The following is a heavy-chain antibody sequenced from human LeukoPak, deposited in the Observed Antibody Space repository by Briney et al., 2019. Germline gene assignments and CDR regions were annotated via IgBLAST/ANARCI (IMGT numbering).Heavy chain of an antibody. V-gene: IGHV1-46*01. CDR3: ARDRVLQPAGNWFDP. J-gene: IGHJ5*02. Sequence: ASVKVSCKASGRTFSRQYMHWVRRAPGQGLEWIGIINPSGGSTSYAQKFQGRVTMTRDTSTSTVYMELSSLRSEDTAVYYCARDRVLQPAGNWFDPWGQGTLVTVSS. CDR1: GRTFSRQY. CDR2: INPSGGST. D-gene: IGHD4/OR15-4a*01.